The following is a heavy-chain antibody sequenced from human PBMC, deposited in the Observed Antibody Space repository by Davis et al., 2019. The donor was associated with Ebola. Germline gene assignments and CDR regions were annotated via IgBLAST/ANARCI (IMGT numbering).Heavy chain of an antibody. CDR3: ARVGYSSSSDAFDI. Sequence: PGGSLRLSCAASGFTFSSYEMNWVRQAPGKGLEWVSYISSSGSTIYYADSVKGRFTISRDNAKNSLYLQMNSLRAEDTAVYYCARVGYSSSSDAFDIWGQGTMVTVSS. CDR1: GFTFSSYE. V-gene: IGHV3-48*03. CDR2: ISSSGSTI. J-gene: IGHJ3*02. D-gene: IGHD6-6*01.